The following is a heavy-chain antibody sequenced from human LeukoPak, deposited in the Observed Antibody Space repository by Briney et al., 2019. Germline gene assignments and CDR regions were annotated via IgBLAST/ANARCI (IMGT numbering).Heavy chain of an antibody. CDR2: ISSSSSYI. J-gene: IGHJ4*02. CDR3: AKIRSVIAVAGTVDY. V-gene: IGHV3-21*04. CDR1: GFTFSSYS. D-gene: IGHD6-19*01. Sequence: GGSLRLSCAASGFTFSSYSMNWVRQAPGKGLEWVSSISSSSSYIYYADSVKGRFTISRDNAKNSLYLQMNSLRAEDTAVYYCAKIRSVIAVAGTVDYWGQGTLVTVSS.